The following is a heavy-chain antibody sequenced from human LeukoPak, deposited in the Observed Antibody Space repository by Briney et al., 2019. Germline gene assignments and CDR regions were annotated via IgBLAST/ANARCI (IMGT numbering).Heavy chain of an antibody. J-gene: IGHJ4*02. CDR3: ARDPNSSSWYPIYFDY. V-gene: IGHV4-39*07. CDR2: IYYSGST. D-gene: IGHD6-13*01. Sequence: SETLSLTCTVSGGSISSGSYYWSWIRQPAGKGLEWIGSIYYSGSTYYNPSLKSRVTISVDTSKNQFSLKLSSVTAADTAVYYCARDPNSSSWYPIYFDYWGQGTLVTVSS. CDR1: GGSISSGSYY.